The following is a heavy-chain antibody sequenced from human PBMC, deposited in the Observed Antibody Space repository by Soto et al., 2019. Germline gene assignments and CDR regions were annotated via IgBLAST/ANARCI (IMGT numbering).Heavy chain of an antibody. D-gene: IGHD1-26*01. V-gene: IGHV1-18*01. CDR2: ISGYNGNT. Sequence: ASVKVSCKASGYTFTSYGICWMRQAPGQGLEWMGWISGYNGNTNYAQKFQGRVTMTTDTSTSTAYMELRSLRAEDTAVYYCARKNGGTVWELPDYWGQGTLVTVSS. J-gene: IGHJ4*02. CDR1: GYTFTSYG. CDR3: ARKNGGTVWELPDY.